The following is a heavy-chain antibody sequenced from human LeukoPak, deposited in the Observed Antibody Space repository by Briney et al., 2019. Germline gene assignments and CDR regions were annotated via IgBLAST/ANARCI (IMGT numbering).Heavy chain of an antibody. CDR2: ISGSSGNT. CDR1: GFTFSNYA. CDR3: AKPAKTDYTDY. J-gene: IGHJ4*02. D-gene: IGHD1-14*01. Sequence: GGSLRLSCAASGFTFSNYAMNWVRQAPGKGLEWVSAISGSSGNTYYADSVKGRFTISRDNSKNTLYLQMNSLKAEDTALYYCAKPAKTDYTDYWGQGTLVTVSS. V-gene: IGHV3-23*01.